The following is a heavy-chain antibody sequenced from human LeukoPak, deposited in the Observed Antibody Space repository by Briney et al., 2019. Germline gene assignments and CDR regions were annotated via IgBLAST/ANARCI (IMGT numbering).Heavy chain of an antibody. CDR2: ISYVGSNK. Sequence: PGGSLRLSSAAPVFTLSSYGMHWVRHAPGKGLEWVAVISYVGSNKYYADSVKGRFTISRDNSKNTLYLQMNSMRAEDTAVYYCAKRQLKDIVVVVAATLGAFDIWGQGTMVTVSS. CDR1: VFTLSSYG. J-gene: IGHJ3*02. V-gene: IGHV3-30*18. D-gene: IGHD2-15*01. CDR3: AKRQLKDIVVVVAATLGAFDI.